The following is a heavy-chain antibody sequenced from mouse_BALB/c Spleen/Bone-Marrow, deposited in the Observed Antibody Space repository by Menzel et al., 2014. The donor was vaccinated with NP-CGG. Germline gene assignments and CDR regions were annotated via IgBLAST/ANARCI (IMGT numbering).Heavy chain of an antibody. CDR2: INPTTSYT. D-gene: IGHD2-1*01. V-gene: IGHV1-7*01. Sequence: VKLQESGAELAKPGASVKMSCKASGYTFTTFWMHWVKQRPGQGLEWIGYINPTTSYTEYSQKFKDRATLTADKSSSTAYMQLSSPTSEDSAVYYCANGNSFAYWGQGTLVTVSA. CDR1: GYTFTTFW. J-gene: IGHJ3*01. CDR3: ANGNSFAY.